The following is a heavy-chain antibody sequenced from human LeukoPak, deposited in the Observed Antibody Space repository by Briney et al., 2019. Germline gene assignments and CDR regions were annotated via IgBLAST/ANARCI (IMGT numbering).Heavy chain of an antibody. CDR3: AKGRPATGFYYYGMDV. CDR1: GFTFSNYA. CDR2: ITGSGGNT. J-gene: IGHJ6*02. Sequence: GGSLRLSCAASGFTFSNYAMSWVRQAPGKGLEWVSAITGSGGNTYYADSVKGRFTISRDNSKNTLYLQMNSLRVEDTAVYYCAKGRPATGFYYYGMDVWGQGTTVTVSS. V-gene: IGHV3-23*01. D-gene: IGHD2-15*01.